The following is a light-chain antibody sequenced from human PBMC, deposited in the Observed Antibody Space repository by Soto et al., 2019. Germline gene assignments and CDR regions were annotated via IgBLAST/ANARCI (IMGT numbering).Light chain of an antibody. Sequence: DIQMTQSPSSLSASVGDRVTITCQASHDIINYLSWFQQKVGEAPKLLIHDASNLDTGVPSRFSGSGSVTDFTFTISSLQPEDIATYYCQQYHSLPFTFGPGTKLDIK. V-gene: IGKV1-33*01. CDR3: QQYHSLPFT. CDR2: DAS. CDR1: HDIINY. J-gene: IGKJ3*01.